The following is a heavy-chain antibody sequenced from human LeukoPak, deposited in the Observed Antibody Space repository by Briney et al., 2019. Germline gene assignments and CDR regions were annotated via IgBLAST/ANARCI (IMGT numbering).Heavy chain of an antibody. D-gene: IGHD3-3*01. Sequence: SETLSLTCTVSGGSISSYYWSWIRQPPGKGLEWIGYIYYSGSTHYNPSLKSRVTISVDTPKNQFSLKLTSVTAADTAVYYCARDKRSAHAGGYWGQGTLVTVSS. CDR3: ARDKRSAHAGGY. CDR2: IYYSGST. CDR1: GGSISSYY. V-gene: IGHV4-59*01. J-gene: IGHJ4*02.